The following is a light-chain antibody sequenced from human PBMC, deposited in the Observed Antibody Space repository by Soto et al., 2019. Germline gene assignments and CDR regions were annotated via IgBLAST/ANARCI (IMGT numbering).Light chain of an antibody. CDR2: DAS. Sequence: EIVLTQSPATVSVSPGERVTLSCRASQSVSNNLAWYQQKPGQAPRLLIFDASTRATGIPARFSGSGSGTKFTLTISSLQSEDFAVYHCQQYNNWPPWTFDQGTKVDIK. CDR3: QQYNNWPPWT. J-gene: IGKJ1*01. V-gene: IGKV3-15*01. CDR1: QSVSNN.